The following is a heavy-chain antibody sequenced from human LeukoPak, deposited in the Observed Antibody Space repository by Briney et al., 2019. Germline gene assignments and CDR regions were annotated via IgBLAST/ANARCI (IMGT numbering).Heavy chain of an antibody. CDR1: GFTFTNYA. CDR3: ARVGKWFGESELGRFDP. D-gene: IGHD3-10*01. V-gene: IGHV3-23*01. Sequence: PGVSLRLPCAASGFTFTNYAMSWVRHAPGKGLEWVSTITGDGRNTYYPHSVTGRSTISRDHSNNTPSLQQTSLRAEAPAVYYCARVGKWFGESELGRFDPGGKGTLVTVSS. J-gene: IGHJ5*02. CDR2: ITGDGRNT.